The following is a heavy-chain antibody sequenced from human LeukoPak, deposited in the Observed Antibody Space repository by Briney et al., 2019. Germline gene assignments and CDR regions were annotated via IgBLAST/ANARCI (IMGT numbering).Heavy chain of an antibody. CDR1: GFTFSSYS. D-gene: IGHD2-2*03. V-gene: IGHV3-7*01. J-gene: IGHJ5*02. CDR2: IKQYESEK. Sequence: GGSLRLSCAASGFTFSSYSMSWVRQAPGKGLEWVANIKQYESEKYYVDSVKGRFTISRDNAKNSLYLQMNSLRAGDTAVYYCARVDTVAIPGSYGRPLDWFDPWGQGTLVTVSS. CDR3: ARVDTVAIPGSYGRPLDWFDP.